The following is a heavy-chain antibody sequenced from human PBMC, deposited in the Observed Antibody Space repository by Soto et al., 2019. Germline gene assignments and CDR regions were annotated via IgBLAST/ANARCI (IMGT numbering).Heavy chain of an antibody. Sequence: PSETLSLTCAVSGGSISSSNWWSWVRQLPGKGLEWIGEIYHSGSTNYNPSLMSRVTISVDKSKNQFSLKLSSVTAADTAVYYCARDSMDFDWLRAFDIWGQGTMVA. V-gene: IGHV4-4*02. CDR2: IYHSGST. D-gene: IGHD3-9*01. CDR3: ARDSMDFDWLRAFDI. CDR1: GGSISSSNW. J-gene: IGHJ3*02.